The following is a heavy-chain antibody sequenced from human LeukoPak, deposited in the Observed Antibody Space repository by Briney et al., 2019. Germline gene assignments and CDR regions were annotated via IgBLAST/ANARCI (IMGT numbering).Heavy chain of an antibody. CDR3: AIGASQWVNWYFDL. V-gene: IGHV3-33*01. J-gene: IGHJ2*01. D-gene: IGHD1-26*01. CDR2: TWYDGDSK. CDR1: GFTFSYYG. Sequence: GGSLRLSCAASGFTFSYYGMHWVRQAPGKGLEWVAVTWYDGDSKYYADSVKGRFTISRDNSENTLYLQMNSLRAEDTAVYYCAIGASQWVNWYFDLWGRGTLVTVSS.